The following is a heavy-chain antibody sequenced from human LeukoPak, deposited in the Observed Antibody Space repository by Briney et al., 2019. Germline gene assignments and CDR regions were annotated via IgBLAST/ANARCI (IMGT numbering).Heavy chain of an antibody. CDR1: GFTFSSYW. CDR2: INSDGSST. CDR3: AREYCSGGSCYTPTYFDY. J-gene: IGHJ4*02. V-gene: IGHV3-74*01. Sequence: PGGSLRLSCAASGFTFSSYWMHWVRPAPGKGLVWVSRINSDGSSTSYADSVKGQFTISRDNAKNTLYLQMNSLRAEDTAVYYCAREYCSGGSCYTPTYFDYWGQGTLVTVSS. D-gene: IGHD2-15*01.